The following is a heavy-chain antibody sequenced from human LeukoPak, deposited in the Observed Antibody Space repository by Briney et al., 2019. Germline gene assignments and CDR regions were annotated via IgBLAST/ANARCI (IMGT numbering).Heavy chain of an antibody. CDR1: GFTVSSNY. D-gene: IGHD1-26*01. J-gene: IGHJ4*02. V-gene: IGHV3-53*01. CDR2: TYSNGRT. CDR3: AKDRGLQGATVFDY. Sequence: GGSLRLSCAASGFTVSSNYMSWVRQAPGKGLEWVSVTYSNGRTYYADSVKGRFTISRDISKNTLYLQMNSLRAEDTAVYYCAKDRGLQGATVFDYWGQGTLVTVSS.